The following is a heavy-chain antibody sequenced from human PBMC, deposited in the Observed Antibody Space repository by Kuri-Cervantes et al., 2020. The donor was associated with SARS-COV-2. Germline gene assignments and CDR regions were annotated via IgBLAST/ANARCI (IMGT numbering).Heavy chain of an antibody. Sequence: LTCAASGFTFSSYAMHWVRQAPGKGLEWVAVISYDGSNKYYADSVKGRFTISRDNSKNTLYLQMNSLRAEDTAVYYCARDCYDFNNGYYTGQFAYWGQGTLVTVSS. D-gene: IGHD3-3*01. CDR3: ARDCYDFNNGYYTGQFAY. CDR1: GFTFSSYA. V-gene: IGHV3-30-3*01. J-gene: IGHJ4*02. CDR2: ISYDGSNK.